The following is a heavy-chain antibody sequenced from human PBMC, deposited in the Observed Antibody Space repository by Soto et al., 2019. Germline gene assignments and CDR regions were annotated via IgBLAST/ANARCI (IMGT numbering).Heavy chain of an antibody. V-gene: IGHV5-51*01. Sequence: GESLKISCMGSGGPVSTWHNFTSYWIAWVRQMPGEGLEWMGIIYLGDSGTRYSPSFQGQVTISADKSMDTAYLQWSSLKASDTAMYYCARQGSGWYPFDYWGQGTQVTVS. J-gene: IGHJ4*02. CDR3: ARQGSGWYPFDY. CDR2: IYLGDSGT. D-gene: IGHD6-19*01. CDR1: GGPVSTWHNFTSYW.